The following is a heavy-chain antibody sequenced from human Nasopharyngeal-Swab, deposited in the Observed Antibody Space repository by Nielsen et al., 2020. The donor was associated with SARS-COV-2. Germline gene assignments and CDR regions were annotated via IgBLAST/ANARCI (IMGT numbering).Heavy chain of an antibody. J-gene: IGHJ4*02. Sequence: SVKVSCKASGFTFTSSAVQWVRQARGQRLEWIGWIVVGSGNTNHAQKFQERVTITRDMSTSTAYMELSSLRSEDTAVYYCAADVVDSMVRGAGGYWGQGTLVTVSS. V-gene: IGHV1-58*01. CDR3: AADVVDSMVRGAGGY. CDR1: GFTFTSSA. CDR2: IVVGSGNT. D-gene: IGHD3-10*01.